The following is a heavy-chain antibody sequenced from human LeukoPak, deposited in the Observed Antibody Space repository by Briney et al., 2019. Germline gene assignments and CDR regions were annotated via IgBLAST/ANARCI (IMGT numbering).Heavy chain of an antibody. D-gene: IGHD6-19*01. CDR1: GGTFSRYA. V-gene: IGHV1-69*13. CDR3: ARDQGIAVAGNLDY. J-gene: IGHJ4*02. Sequence: ASVKVSCKASGGTFSRYAISWDRQAPGLWLEWMGGIIPIFGTANYAQKFQGRVTITADESTSTAYMELSSLRSEDTAVYYCARDQGIAVAGNLDYWGQGTLVTVSS. CDR2: IIPIFGTA.